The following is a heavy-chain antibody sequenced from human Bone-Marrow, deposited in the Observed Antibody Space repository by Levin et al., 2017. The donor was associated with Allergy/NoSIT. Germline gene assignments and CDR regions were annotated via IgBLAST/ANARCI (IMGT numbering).Heavy chain of an antibody. J-gene: IGHJ6*03. CDR1: GESFTGYY. D-gene: IGHD6-13*01. V-gene: IGHV4-34*01. CDR3: ARGQGSSSSWYGINSYHYYMDV. CDR2: IHHSGTT. Sequence: RASETLSLTCVVYGESFTGYYWTWIRQPPGKGLEWIGEIHHSGTTNYNPSLKSRVTISVDTSQNQFSLRLSSVTAADTAVYYCARGQGSSSSWYGINSYHYYMDVWGEGTTVSVSS.